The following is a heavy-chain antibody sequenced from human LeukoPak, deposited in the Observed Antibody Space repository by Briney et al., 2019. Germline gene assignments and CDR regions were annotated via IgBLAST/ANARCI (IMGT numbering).Heavy chain of an antibody. J-gene: IGHJ3*02. CDR1: GFTLSGYV. Sequence: GGSLRLSCAASGFTLSGYVMTWVRQAPGKGLDWVSAFGGDGRSTYYADSAKGRFTISRDNSKNTLYLQMSSLRAEDTAIYYCAKDWRDYGDFHAFDIWGQGTMVTVSS. V-gene: IGHV3-23*01. CDR2: FGGDGRST. CDR3: AKDWRDYGDFHAFDI. D-gene: IGHD4-17*01.